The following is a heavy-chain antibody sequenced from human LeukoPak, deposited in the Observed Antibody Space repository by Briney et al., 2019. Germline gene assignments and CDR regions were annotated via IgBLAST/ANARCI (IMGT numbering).Heavy chain of an antibody. D-gene: IGHD2-2*01. J-gene: IGHJ3*02. V-gene: IGHV1-69-2*01. Sequence: ATVKISCKVSGYTFTDYYMHWVQQAPGKGLEWMVLVDPEDGETIYAEKFQGRVTITADTSTDTAYMELSSLRSEDTAVYYCATVDVVPAAISLGVNIWGQGTMVTVSS. CDR1: GYTFTDYY. CDR3: ATVDVVPAAISLGVNI. CDR2: VDPEDGET.